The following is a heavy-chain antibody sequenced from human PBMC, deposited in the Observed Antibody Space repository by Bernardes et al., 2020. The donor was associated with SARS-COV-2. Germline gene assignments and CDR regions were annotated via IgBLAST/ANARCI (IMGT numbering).Heavy chain of an antibody. CDR1: GFTFSTYS. D-gene: IGHD2-21*01. Sequence: GGSLRLSCAGSGFTFSTYSMNWVRQAPGKGLEWVSYISGSGYTISYADSVKGRFTISRDNDKNSLYLQMNSLRPEDTAVYYCARKLVAINYGLDVWGQGTTVTVSS. CDR2: ISGSGYTI. J-gene: IGHJ6*02. CDR3: ARKLVAINYGLDV. V-gene: IGHV3-48*01.